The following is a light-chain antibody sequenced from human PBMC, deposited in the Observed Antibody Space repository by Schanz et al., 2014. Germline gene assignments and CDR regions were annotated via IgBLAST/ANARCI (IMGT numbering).Light chain of an antibody. CDR2: AAY. J-gene: IGKJ5*01. Sequence: EIVLTQSPTTLSLSPGERATLSCRASQSISSSLLAWYQQKPGLAPRLLIYAAYTRPSGIPDKFSGSGSGTDFTLTITRLEPEGFAVYYCQYYDNSPRITVGQGTRLEIK. V-gene: IGKV3-20*01. CDR3: QYYDNSPRIT. CDR1: QSISSSL.